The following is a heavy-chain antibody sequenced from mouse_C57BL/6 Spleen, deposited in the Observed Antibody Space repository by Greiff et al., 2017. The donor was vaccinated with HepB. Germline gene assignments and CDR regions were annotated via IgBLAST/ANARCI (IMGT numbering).Heavy chain of an antibody. J-gene: IGHJ3*01. Sequence: VMLVESGPGLVAPSQRLSITCTVSGFSLTSYAISWVRQPPGKGLEWLGVIWTGGGTNYNSARKSRLSISKDNSKSQVFLKMNSLQTDDTARYYCARNGELGPAWFAYWGQGTLVTVSA. D-gene: IGHD4-1*01. CDR2: IWTGGGT. CDR3: ARNGELGPAWFAY. CDR1: GFSLTSYA. V-gene: IGHV2-9-1*01.